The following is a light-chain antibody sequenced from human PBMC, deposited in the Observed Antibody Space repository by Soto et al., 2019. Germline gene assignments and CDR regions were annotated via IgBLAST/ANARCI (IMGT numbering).Light chain of an antibody. V-gene: IGLV2-14*01. CDR1: SSDVGGYNY. Sequence: QYALTQPASVSGSPGQSITISCTGTSSDVGGYNYVSWYQQHPGKAPKLMIYEVSNRPSGVSNRFSGSTSGNTASLTISGLQAEDEADYYCNSYTSSSTLVFGGGTKVTVL. J-gene: IGLJ2*01. CDR2: EVS. CDR3: NSYTSSSTLV.